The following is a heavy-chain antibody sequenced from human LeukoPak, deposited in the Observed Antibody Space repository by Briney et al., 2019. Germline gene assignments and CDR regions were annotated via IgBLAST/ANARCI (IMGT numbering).Heavy chain of an antibody. V-gene: IGHV3-53*01. CDR3: ARGVWFGEGM. CDR2: IYSGDST. CDR1: AFSFDSYS. J-gene: IGHJ4*02. Sequence: PGGSLRLSCVAYAFSFDSYSMNWVRQAPGKGLEWVSVIYSGDSTYYADSVKGRFTISRHNSKNTLYLQMNRRRAEDTAVYYCARGVWFGEGMGGQGTLVTVSS. D-gene: IGHD3-10*01.